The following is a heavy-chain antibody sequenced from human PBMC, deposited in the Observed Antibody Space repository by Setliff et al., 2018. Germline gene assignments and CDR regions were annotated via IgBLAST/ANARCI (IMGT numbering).Heavy chain of an antibody. CDR3: TRSSSYGMRYWFDS. CDR2: INPSGGLT. Sequence: ASVKVSCKASGYTLSKYYMHWVRQAPGQGLEWMGIINPSGGLTKYAQKFQGRVTMTSDTSTNTVYLEVSSLRSDDTAVYYCTRSSSYGMRYWFDSWGQGPLVTVSS. V-gene: IGHV1-46*01. D-gene: IGHD2-2*01. J-gene: IGHJ5*01. CDR1: GYTLSKYY.